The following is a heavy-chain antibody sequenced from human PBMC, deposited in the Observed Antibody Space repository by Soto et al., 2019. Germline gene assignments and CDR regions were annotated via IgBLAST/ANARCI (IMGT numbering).Heavy chain of an antibody. CDR3: AKDFTIFGATPLPGWFDP. D-gene: IGHD3-3*01. CDR1: GFTFSSYA. J-gene: IGHJ5*02. V-gene: IGHV3-23*01. CDR2: ISGSGGST. Sequence: GGSLRLSCAASGFTFSSYAMSWVRQAPGKGLEWVSAISGSGGSTYYADSVKGRFTISRDNSKNTLYLQMNSLRAEDTAVYYCAKDFTIFGATPLPGWFDPWGQGTLVTVSS.